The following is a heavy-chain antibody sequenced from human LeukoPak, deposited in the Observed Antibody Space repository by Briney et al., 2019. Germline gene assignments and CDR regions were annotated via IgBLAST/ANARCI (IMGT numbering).Heavy chain of an antibody. Sequence: SETLSLTCTVSGGSISSGGYYWSWIRQHPGKGLEWIGYIYYSGSTYYNPSLKSRVTISVDTSKNQFSLKPSSVTAADTAVYYCASRYYYDSSGYSTLFDYWGQGTLVTVSS. D-gene: IGHD3-22*01. CDR1: GGSISSGGYY. CDR3: ASRYYYDSSGYSTLFDY. CDR2: IYYSGST. J-gene: IGHJ4*02. V-gene: IGHV4-31*03.